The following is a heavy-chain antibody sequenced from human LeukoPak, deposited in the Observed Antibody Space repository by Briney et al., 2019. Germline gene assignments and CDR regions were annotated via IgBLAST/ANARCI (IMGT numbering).Heavy chain of an antibody. D-gene: IGHD1-26*01. CDR3: ARPTVGPWAFDI. J-gene: IGHJ3*02. CDR2: IYYSGST. CDR1: GVSISSSSYY. V-gene: IGHV4-39*01. Sequence: SETLSLTCTVSGVSISSSSYYWGWLRQPPGKGLEWIGSIYYSGSTYYNPSLKSRVTISVDTSKNQFSLKLSSVTAADTAVYYCARPTVGPWAFDIWGQGTMVTVSS.